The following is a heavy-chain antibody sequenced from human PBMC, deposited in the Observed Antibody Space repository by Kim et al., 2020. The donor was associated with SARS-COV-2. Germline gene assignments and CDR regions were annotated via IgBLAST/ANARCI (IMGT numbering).Heavy chain of an antibody. CDR2: T. V-gene: IGHV4-31*02. CDR3: ARDDHGDYIMAS. D-gene: IGHD4-17*01. J-gene: IGHJ5*02. Sequence: TYYNPSLERRAALSVATSKNQFSLKLTSVTAAATAVYYCARDDHGDYIMASWGQGTLVTVSS.